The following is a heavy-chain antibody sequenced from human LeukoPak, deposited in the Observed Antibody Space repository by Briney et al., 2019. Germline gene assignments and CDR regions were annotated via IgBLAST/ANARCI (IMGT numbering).Heavy chain of an antibody. CDR1: GYTFTGYY. D-gene: IGHD2-15*01. J-gene: IGHJ5*02. CDR2: INPNSGGT. CDR3: ARPVVVAATFDWFDR. V-gene: IGHV1-2*02. Sequence: ASVKVSCKASGYTFTGYYMHWVRQAPGQGLEWMGWINPNSGGTNYAQKFQGRVTMTRDTSISTAYMELSRLRSDDTAVYYCARPVVVAATFDWFDRWGQGTLVTVSS.